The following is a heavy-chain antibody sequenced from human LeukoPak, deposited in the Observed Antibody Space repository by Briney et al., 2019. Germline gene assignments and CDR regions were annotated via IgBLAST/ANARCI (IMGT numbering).Heavy chain of an antibody. CDR1: GGSISSYY. CDR2: IYYSGST. V-gene: IGHV4-59*01. Sequence: PSETLSLTCTVPGGSISSYYWSWIRQPPGKGLEWIGYIYYSGSTNYNPSLKSRVTISVDTSKNQFSLKLSSVTAADTAVYYCARRRGGDYGMYYYYYMDAWGKGTTVTVSS. D-gene: IGHD4-17*01. CDR3: ARRRGGDYGMYYYYYMDA. J-gene: IGHJ6*03.